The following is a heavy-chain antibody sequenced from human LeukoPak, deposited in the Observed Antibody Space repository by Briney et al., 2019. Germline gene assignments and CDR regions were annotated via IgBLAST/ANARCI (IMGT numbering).Heavy chain of an antibody. D-gene: IGHD3-22*01. J-gene: IGHJ4*02. V-gene: IGHV1-18*01. CDR2: ISAYNGNT. CDR3: ARDRPSQAYDFDSSVSPPLFDY. Sequence: AAVTVSRKASGYTFTSYGISWVRQAPGQGLEWMGWISAYNGNTNYAQKLQGRVTMTTDTSTRTAYMELRSLRSDDTAVYYCARDRPSQAYDFDSSVSPPLFDYWGQGTLVTVSS. CDR1: GYTFTSYG.